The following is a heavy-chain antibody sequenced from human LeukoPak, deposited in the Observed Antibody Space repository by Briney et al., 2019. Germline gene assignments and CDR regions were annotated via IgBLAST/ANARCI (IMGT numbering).Heavy chain of an antibody. Sequence: PSETLSLTCAVSGGSISSSNWWSWVRQPPGKGLEWIGEIYHSGSTNYNPSLKSRVTISVDKSKNQFSLKLSSVTAADTAVYYCARGLLWFGELLGSDFNYYGMDVWGKGTTVTVSS. J-gene: IGHJ6*04. CDR3: ARGLLWFGELLGSDFNYYGMDV. D-gene: IGHD3-10*01. V-gene: IGHV4-4*02. CDR1: GGSISSSNW. CDR2: IYHSGST.